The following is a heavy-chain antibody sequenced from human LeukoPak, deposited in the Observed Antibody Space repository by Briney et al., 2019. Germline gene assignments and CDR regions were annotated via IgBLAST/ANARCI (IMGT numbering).Heavy chain of an antibody. CDR3: ARGRDSGY. V-gene: IGHV4-38-2*02. J-gene: IGHJ4*02. CDR1: GYSISSGYY. CDR2: IFHTGST. D-gene: IGHD1-26*01. Sequence: PSETLSLTCTVSGYSISSGYYWAWIRQPPGKGLEWIGSIFHTGSTYHNPSLKSRVTISVDTSKNQFSLKLSSVTAADTAVYYCARGRDSGYWGQGTLVTVSS.